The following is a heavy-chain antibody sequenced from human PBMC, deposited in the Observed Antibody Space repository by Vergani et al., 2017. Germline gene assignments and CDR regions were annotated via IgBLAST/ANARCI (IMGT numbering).Heavy chain of an antibody. Sequence: QVQLQESGPGLVKPSQTLSLTCTVSGGSISSGSYYWSWIRQPAGKGLEWIGRIYTSGSSNYNPSLKSRVTMSVDTSKNQFSLKLSSVTAADTAVYYCASGFYDSSGYYSDRWGQGTLVTVSS. CDR1: GGSISSGSYY. CDR2: IYTSGSS. D-gene: IGHD3-22*01. J-gene: IGHJ4*02. CDR3: ASGFYDSSGYYSDR. V-gene: IGHV4-61*02.